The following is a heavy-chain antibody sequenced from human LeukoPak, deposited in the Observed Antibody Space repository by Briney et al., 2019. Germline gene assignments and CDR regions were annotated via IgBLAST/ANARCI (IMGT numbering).Heavy chain of an antibody. CDR1: GDSFSAYY. D-gene: IGHD2-8*01. Sequence: SETLSLTCTVSGDSFSAYYWSWIRQPPGRGLEWIGYIYSSGNTNYNPSLKSRVTISVGTSKKQHSLKLNSVTSADTAVYYCAIHTNVDISSFMDVWGKGTTVTVSS. J-gene: IGHJ6*03. CDR2: IYSSGNT. CDR3: AIHTNVDISSFMDV. V-gene: IGHV4-4*09.